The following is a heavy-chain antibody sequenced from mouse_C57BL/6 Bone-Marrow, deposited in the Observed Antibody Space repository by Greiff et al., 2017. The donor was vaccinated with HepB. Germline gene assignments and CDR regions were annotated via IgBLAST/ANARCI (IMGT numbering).Heavy chain of an antibody. J-gene: IGHJ2*01. Sequence: QVQLQQPGAELVMPGASVKLSCKASGYTFTSYWMHWVKQRPGQGLEWIGDIDPSDSYTNYNQKFKGKSTLTVDKSSSTAYMQLSSLTSEDSAVYYCAREGFDYWGQGTTLTVSS. CDR3: AREGFDY. V-gene: IGHV1-69*01. CDR2: IDPSDSYT. CDR1: GYTFTSYW.